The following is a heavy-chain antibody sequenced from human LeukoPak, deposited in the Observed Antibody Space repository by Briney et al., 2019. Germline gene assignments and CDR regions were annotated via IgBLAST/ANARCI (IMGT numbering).Heavy chain of an antibody. J-gene: IGHJ4*02. CDR1: GYTFTSYA. Sequence: VASVKVSCKASGYTFTSYAMHWVRQAPGQRLEWMGWINAGNGNTKYSQKFQGRVTITRDTSASTAYMELSSLRSEDTAVYYCAMRKPYDSSGPFDYWGQGTLVTVSS. CDR2: INAGNGNT. D-gene: IGHD3-22*01. V-gene: IGHV1-3*01. CDR3: AMRKPYDSSGPFDY.